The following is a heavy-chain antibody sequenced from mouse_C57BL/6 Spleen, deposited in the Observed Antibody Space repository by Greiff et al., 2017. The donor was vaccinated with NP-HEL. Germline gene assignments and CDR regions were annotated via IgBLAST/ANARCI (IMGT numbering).Heavy chain of an antibody. J-gene: IGHJ4*01. D-gene: IGHD2-4*01. CDR3: AYDYDGYYYAMDY. CDR2: LDPHRGGT. Sequence: VQLQQPGAELVKPGASVKLSCKASGSTFTSYWMHWVKQRPGRGLAWIGRLDPHRGGTTYTEKFKSKATLTADKPSSTAYMQLSSLTSEDSAVYYCAYDYDGYYYAMDYWGQGTSVTVSS. CDR1: GSTFTSYW. V-gene: IGHV1-72*01.